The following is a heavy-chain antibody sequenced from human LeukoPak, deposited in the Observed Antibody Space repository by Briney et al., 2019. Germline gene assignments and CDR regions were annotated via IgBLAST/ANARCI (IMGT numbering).Heavy chain of an antibody. D-gene: IGHD3-10*01. J-gene: IGHJ4*02. CDR3: AKSARFGAWTTDYFDY. CDR2: LWSDGSNK. Sequence: GALRLSRASFGFPLRSYWIHRVRQGPRQGVEGGAGLWSDGSNKYYADSVKGRFTISRDNSKNTLYLQMNSLRAEDTAAYYCAKSARFGAWTTDYFDYWGQGILVTVSS. V-gene: IGHV3-33*08. CDR1: GFPLRSYW.